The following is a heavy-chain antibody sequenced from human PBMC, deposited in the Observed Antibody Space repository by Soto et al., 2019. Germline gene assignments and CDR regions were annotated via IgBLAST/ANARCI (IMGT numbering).Heavy chain of an antibody. CDR3: ARDLGGAIDY. CDR2: ISYDGSNK. Sequence: QVQLVESGGGVVQPGRSLRLSCAASGFTFSGYAMHWVRQAPGKGLEWVAIISYDGSNKYYADSVKGRFTISRDNSKNTLYLQMNSLRADDTAVYYCARDLGGAIDYWAQGTLITVSS. J-gene: IGHJ4*02. V-gene: IGHV3-30-3*01. CDR1: GFTFSGYA. D-gene: IGHD3-16*01.